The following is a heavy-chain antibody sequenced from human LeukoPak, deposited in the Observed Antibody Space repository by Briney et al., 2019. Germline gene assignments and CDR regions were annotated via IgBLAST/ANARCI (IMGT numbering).Heavy chain of an antibody. D-gene: IGHD3/OR15-3a*01. J-gene: IGHJ5*02. CDR2: IYYSGST. Sequence: SETLSLTCTVSGGSISRSSHYWGWIRQPPGKGLEWIGTIYYSGSTYYNPSLKSRVTISVDTSKNQFSLKLSSVTAADTAVYYCARGTEGVNWFDPWGQGTLVTVSS. V-gene: IGHV4-39*07. CDR3: ARGTEGVNWFDP. CDR1: GGSISRSSHY.